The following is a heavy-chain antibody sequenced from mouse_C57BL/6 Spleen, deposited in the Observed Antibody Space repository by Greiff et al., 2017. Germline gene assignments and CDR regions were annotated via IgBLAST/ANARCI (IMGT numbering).Heavy chain of an antibody. CDR3: ARERYLGDFDY. V-gene: IGHV1-53*01. J-gene: IGHJ2*01. D-gene: IGHD5-1*01. CDR2: INPSNGGT. Sequence: QVQLKQPGTELVKPGASVKLSCKASGYTFTSYWMHWVKQRPGQGLEWIGNINPSNGGTNYNEKFKSKATLTVDKSSRTAYMQLSSLTSEDSAVYYCARERYLGDFDYWGQGTTLTVSS. CDR1: GYTFTSYW.